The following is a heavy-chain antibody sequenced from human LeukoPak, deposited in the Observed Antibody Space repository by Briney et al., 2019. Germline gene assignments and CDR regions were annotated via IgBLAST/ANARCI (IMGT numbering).Heavy chain of an antibody. CDR1: GGTFSSYA. CDR3: ASANY. Sequence: GASVKVSCKASGGTFSSYAISWVRQAPGQGLEWMGGIIPIFGTANYAQKLQGRVTMTTDTSTSTAYMELRSLRSDDTAVYYCASANYWGQGTLVTVSS. J-gene: IGHJ4*02. CDR2: IIPIFGTA. V-gene: IGHV1-69*05.